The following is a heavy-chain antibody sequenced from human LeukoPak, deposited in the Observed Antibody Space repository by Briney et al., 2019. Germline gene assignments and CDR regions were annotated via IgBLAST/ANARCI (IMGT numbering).Heavy chain of an antibody. V-gene: IGHV5-51*01. CDR2: IQPGNPEI. D-gene: IGHD2-2*01. CDR1: EYSFTSYW. CDR3: ARHVSSSRVAYDV. Sequence: GESLKISCKASEYSFTSYWIGWVRQMPGKGLEWVGNIQPGNPEIRYSPSFQGQVTLSVDKSISTAYLEWSSLKASDTAMYYCARHVSSSRVAYDVWGQGTMVTVSS. J-gene: IGHJ3*01.